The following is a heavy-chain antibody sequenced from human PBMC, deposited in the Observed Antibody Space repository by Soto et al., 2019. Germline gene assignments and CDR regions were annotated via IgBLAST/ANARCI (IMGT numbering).Heavy chain of an antibody. CDR3: ARDLTGDGYFFDY. V-gene: IGHV3-23*01. J-gene: IGHJ4*02. CDR2: ISGSGGDT. D-gene: IGHD2-21*01. CDR1: GFTFGSHA. Sequence: EVQLLESGGGLVQPGGSLRLCCVASGFTFGSHAMGWVRQAPGKGLDWVSAISGSGGDTFYADAVKGRFTISRDNSKNTLYLQMNSPRAEDTAVYYCARDLTGDGYFFDYWGQGTLVTVSS.